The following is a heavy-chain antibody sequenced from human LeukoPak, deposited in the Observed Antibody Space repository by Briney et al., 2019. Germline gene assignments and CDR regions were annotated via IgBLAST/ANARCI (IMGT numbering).Heavy chain of an antibody. V-gene: IGHV3-74*01. CDR1: GFTFSSYA. J-gene: IGHJ4*02. CDR2: INSDGSST. D-gene: IGHD3-3*01. CDR3: ARDQSTIFGVVTLEYFDY. Sequence: PGGSLRLSCAASGFTFSSYAMSWVRQAPGKGLEWVSRINSDGSSTSYADCVKGRFTISRDNAKNTLYLQMNSLRAEDTAVYYCARDQSTIFGVVTLEYFDYWGQGTLVTVSS.